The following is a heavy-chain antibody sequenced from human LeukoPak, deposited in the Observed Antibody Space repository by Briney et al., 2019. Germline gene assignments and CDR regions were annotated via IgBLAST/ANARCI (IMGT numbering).Heavy chain of an antibody. J-gene: IGHJ4*02. CDR3: ARDRASSSWYGGY. CDR1: GFTFSSYW. CDR2: IKQDGSEK. Sequence: GGSLRLSCAASGFTFSSYWMSWVRQAPGKGLEWVANIKQDGSEKYYVDSVKGRFTISRDNAKNSLYLQMNSLRAEDTAVYYCARDRASSSWYGGYWGQGTLVTVSS. V-gene: IGHV3-7*01. D-gene: IGHD6-13*01.